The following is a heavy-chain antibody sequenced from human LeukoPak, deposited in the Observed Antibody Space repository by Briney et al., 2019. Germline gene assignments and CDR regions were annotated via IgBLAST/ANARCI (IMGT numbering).Heavy chain of an antibody. CDR3: ARGHGIMITFGGVIFSFGPDY. V-gene: IGHV1-8*01. J-gene: IGHJ4*02. Sequence: ASVTVSCKASGYTFTSYYINWVRQATGQGLEWMGWMNPNSGNTSYAKKFQGRVSMSRNASISTAYMVLGRLMTADTAVYYCARGHGIMITFGGVIFSFGPDYWGQGTLVTVSS. D-gene: IGHD3-16*02. CDR1: GYTFTSYY. CDR2: MNPNSGNT.